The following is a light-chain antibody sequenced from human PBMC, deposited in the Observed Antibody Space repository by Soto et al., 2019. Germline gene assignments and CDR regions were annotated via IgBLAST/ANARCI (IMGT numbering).Light chain of an antibody. Sequence: EIELTQSPATLSSFPGDRVTLTCRASQSVSSSYLAWYQQKPGQAPRLLVYGASSRATGIPYRFSGSGSGTDFTLTISSLEPEDFAVYYCQQSDSSPRTFGEGTKVDI. CDR1: QSVSSSY. CDR3: QQSDSSPRT. V-gene: IGKV3-20*01. CDR2: GAS. J-gene: IGKJ4*02.